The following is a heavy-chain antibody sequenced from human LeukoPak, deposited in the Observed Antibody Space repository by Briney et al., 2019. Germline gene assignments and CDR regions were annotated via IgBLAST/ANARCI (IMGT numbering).Heavy chain of an antibody. V-gene: IGHV4-39*07. J-gene: IGHJ6*03. CDR2: INYSGST. D-gene: IGHD3-10*01. Sequence: SETLSLTCTVSGGSISSSSYYWSWIRQPPGKGLEWIGEINYSGSTNYNPSLKSRVTISVDTSKNQFSLKLSSVTAADTAVYYCVRGRTVRGVIKFYYYMDVWGKGTTVTVSS. CDR3: VRGRTVRGVIKFYYYMDV. CDR1: GGSISSSSYY.